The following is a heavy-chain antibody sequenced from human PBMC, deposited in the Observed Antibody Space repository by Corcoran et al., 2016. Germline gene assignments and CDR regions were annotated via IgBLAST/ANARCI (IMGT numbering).Heavy chain of an antibody. D-gene: IGHD6-19*01. CDR3: ARDSRIAVAGTCYYGMDV. V-gene: IGHV3-33*01. CDR1: GFTFSSYR. Sequence: QVQLVESGGGVVQPGRSLRLSCAASGFTFSSYRMHWVRQAPGKGLEWVAVIWYDGSNKYYADSVKGRFTISRDNSKNTLYLQMNSLRAEDTAVYYCARDSRIAVAGTCYYGMDVWGQGTTVTVSS. J-gene: IGHJ6*02. CDR2: IWYDGSNK.